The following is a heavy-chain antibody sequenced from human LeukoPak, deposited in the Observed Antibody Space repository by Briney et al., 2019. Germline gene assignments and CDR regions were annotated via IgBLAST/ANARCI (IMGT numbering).Heavy chain of an antibody. CDR3: PRFPEGSSTCSIDF. CDR1: GFPLSSCS. CDR2: ISRSSGYV. V-gene: IGHV3-21*01. Sequence: PGGSLRLSCAASGFPLSSCSMIWVRQAPGKGLEWVSSISRSSGYVFYADSMKGRFTVSRDNPKNSLYLQMNTLRAEDTAVYYCPRFPEGSSTCSIDFWGQGTLVTVSS. D-gene: IGHD2-2*01. J-gene: IGHJ4*02.